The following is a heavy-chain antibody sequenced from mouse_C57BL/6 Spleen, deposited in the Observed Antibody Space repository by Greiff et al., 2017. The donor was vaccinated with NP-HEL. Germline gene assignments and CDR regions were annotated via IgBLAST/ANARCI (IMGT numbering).Heavy chain of an antibody. J-gene: IGHJ4*01. D-gene: IGHD2-4*01. CDR3: ARSEDDYGYYAMDY. V-gene: IGHV1-80*01. Sequence: VQVVESGAELVKPGASVKISCKASGYAFSSYWMNWVKQRPGKGLEWIGQIYPGDGDTNYNGKFKGKATLTADKSSSTAYMQLSSLTSEDSAVYCCARSEDDYGYYAMDYWGQGTSVTVSS. CDR2: IYPGDGDT. CDR1: GYAFSSYW.